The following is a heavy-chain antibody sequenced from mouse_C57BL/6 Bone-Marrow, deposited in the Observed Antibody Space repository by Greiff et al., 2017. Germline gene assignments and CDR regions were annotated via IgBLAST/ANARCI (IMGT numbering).Heavy chain of an antibody. V-gene: IGHV1-82*01. CDR3: AKGYFDV. CDR1: GYAFSSSW. CDR2: IYPGDGDT. J-gene: IGHJ1*03. Sequence: QVQLQQSGPELVKPGSSVKISCKASGYAFSSSWMNWVKQRPGKGLEWIGRIYPGDGDTNYNGKFKGKATLTADKSSSTAYMQLSSLTSEDSAVYFCAKGYFDVWGTGTTVTVSS.